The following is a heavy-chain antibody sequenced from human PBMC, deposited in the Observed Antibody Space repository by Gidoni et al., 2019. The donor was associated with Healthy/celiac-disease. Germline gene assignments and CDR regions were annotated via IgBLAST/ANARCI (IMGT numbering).Heavy chain of an antibody. CDR3: ARDFPYCSGGSCYSRAFDI. CDR2: INWNGGST. Sequence: VQLVESGGGVVRPGGSLRLSCAASGFTFDDYGMRWVRQAPGKGLEWVSGINWNGGSTGYADSVKGRFTISRDNAKNSLYLQMNSLRAEDTALYYCARDFPYCSGGSCYSRAFDIWGQGTMVTVSS. CDR1: GFTFDDYG. J-gene: IGHJ3*02. V-gene: IGHV3-20*04. D-gene: IGHD2-15*01.